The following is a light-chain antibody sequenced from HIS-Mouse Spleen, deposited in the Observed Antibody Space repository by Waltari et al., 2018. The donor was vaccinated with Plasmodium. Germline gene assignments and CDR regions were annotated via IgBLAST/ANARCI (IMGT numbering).Light chain of an antibody. V-gene: IGKV3-15*01. J-gene: IGKJ1*01. Sequence: EIVMTQSPATLSVSPGDRATLPRRASQSVSSNLPWYQQKPGPAPRPLIYGASTRATGIPPRFSGSGSGTEFTLTISSMQSEDFGVYYCQQYNNWPRGTFGQGTKVEIK. CDR3: QQYNNWPRGT. CDR1: QSVSSN. CDR2: GAS.